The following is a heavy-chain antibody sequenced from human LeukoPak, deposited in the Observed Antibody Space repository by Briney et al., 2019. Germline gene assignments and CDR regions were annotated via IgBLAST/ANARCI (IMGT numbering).Heavy chain of an antibody. Sequence: ASVKVSCKASGYTFTSYGISWVRQAPGQGLEWMGWISAYNGNTNYAQKLQGRVTMTIDTSTSTAYMELRSLRSDDTAVYYCARLIWFREPHNWFDPWGQGTLVTVSS. V-gene: IGHV1-18*01. J-gene: IGHJ5*02. D-gene: IGHD3-10*01. CDR1: GYTFTSYG. CDR3: ARLIWFREPHNWFDP. CDR2: ISAYNGNT.